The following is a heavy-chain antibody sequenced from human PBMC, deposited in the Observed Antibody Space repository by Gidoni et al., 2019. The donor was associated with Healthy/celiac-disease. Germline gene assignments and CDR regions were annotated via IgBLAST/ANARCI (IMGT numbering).Heavy chain of an antibody. D-gene: IGHD4-17*01. Sequence: QVQLVQSGAEVKKPGASVTVSCKASGYTFTSYDINWVRQATGQGLEWMGWMNPNSGNTGYAQKFQGRITMTRNTSISTAYMELSSLRSEDTAVYYCARGSRRLPGRYYFDYWGQGTLVTVSS. J-gene: IGHJ4*02. CDR2: MNPNSGNT. V-gene: IGHV1-8*01. CDR1: GYTFTSYD. CDR3: ARGSRRLPGRYYFDY.